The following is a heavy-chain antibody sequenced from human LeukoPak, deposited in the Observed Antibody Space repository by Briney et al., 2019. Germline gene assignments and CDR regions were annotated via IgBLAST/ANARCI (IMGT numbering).Heavy chain of an antibody. CDR2: INPNSGGT. CDR3: ARELAVAGTREPAFDI. V-gene: IGHV1-2*06. CDR1: GYTFTCYY. J-gene: IGHJ3*02. D-gene: IGHD6-19*01. Sequence: ASVKVSCKASGYTFTCYYMHWVRQAPGQGLEWMGRINPNSGGTNYAQKFQGRVTMTRDTSISTAYMELSRLRSDDTAVYYCARELAVAGTREPAFDIWGQGTMVTVSS.